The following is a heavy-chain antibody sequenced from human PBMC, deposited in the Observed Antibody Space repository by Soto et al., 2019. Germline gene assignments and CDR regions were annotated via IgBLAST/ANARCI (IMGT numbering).Heavy chain of an antibody. Sequence: VQLVESGGGEVQPGRSLRLSCAASGFTYTDFALHWVRQAPGEGLEWVAIISYDGSDKYYADSVKGRFANSRDNPKNTLYLEMNSLRPEDTAVYFCARRAWASYYAIDVWGQGTTVTVFS. V-gene: IGHV3-30*09. CDR2: ISYDGSDK. CDR3: ARRAWASYYAIDV. J-gene: IGHJ6*02. CDR1: GFTYTDFA. D-gene: IGHD5-12*01.